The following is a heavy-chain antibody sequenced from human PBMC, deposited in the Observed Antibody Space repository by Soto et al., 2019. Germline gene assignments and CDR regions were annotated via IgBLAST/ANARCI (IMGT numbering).Heavy chain of an antibody. CDR2: IIPIFGTA. CDR1: GGTFSSYA. J-gene: IGHJ4*02. V-gene: IGHV1-69*01. D-gene: IGHD3-10*01. CDR3: ARSYYYGSGSYYRTFDY. Sequence: SVKVSCKASGGTFSSYAISWVRQAPGQGLEWMGGIIPIFGTANYAQKFQGRVTITADESTSTAYMELSSLRSEDTAVYYCARSYYYGSGSYYRTFDYWGQGTLVTVSS.